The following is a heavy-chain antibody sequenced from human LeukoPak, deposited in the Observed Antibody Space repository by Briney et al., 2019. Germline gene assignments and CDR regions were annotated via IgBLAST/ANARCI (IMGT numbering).Heavy chain of an antibody. CDR3: ARAIPYDSSGYFFDY. D-gene: IGHD3-22*01. V-gene: IGHV1-8*01. J-gene: IGHJ4*02. Sequence: ASVKVSCKASGYTFTSYDINWVRQATGQGLECMGWMNPNSGNTGYAQKFQGRVTMTRNTSISTAYMELSSLRSEDTAVYYCARAIPYDSSGYFFDYWGQGTLVTVSS. CDR1: GYTFTSYD. CDR2: MNPNSGNT.